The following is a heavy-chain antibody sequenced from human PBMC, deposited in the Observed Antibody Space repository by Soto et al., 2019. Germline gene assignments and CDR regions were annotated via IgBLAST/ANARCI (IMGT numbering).Heavy chain of an antibody. J-gene: IGHJ4*02. CDR2: IYHSGST. V-gene: IGHV4-30-2*01. CDR3: ASNYYDSRGYYDY. CDR1: GGSISSGGYS. D-gene: IGHD3-22*01. Sequence: SETLSLTCAVSGGSISSGGYSWSWIRQPPGKGLEWIGYIYHSGSTYYNPSLKSRVTISVDRSKNQFSLKLSSVTAADTAVYYCASNYYDSRGYYDYWGQGTLVTVSS.